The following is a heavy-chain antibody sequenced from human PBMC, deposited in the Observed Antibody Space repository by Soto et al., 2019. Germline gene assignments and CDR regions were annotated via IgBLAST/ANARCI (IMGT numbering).Heavy chain of an antibody. CDR2: ISGSGGSS. CDR1: GFTFSSYA. CDR3: AKAAIKGYYYYMDV. D-gene: IGHD5-12*01. Sequence: GGSLRLSCAASGFTFSSYAMSWVRQAPGKGLEWVSAISGSGGSSYYADSVKGRFTISRDNSKNTLYLQMNSLRAEDTAVYYCAKAAIKGYYYYMDVWGKGTTVTVSS. V-gene: IGHV3-23*01. J-gene: IGHJ6*03.